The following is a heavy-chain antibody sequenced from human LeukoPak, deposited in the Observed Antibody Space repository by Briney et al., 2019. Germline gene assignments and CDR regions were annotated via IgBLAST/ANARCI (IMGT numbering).Heavy chain of an antibody. Sequence: SETLSLTCTVSGGSISSYYWSWIRQPPGKGLEWIGYIYYSGSTNYNPSLKSRVTISVDTSKNQFSLKLSSVTAADTAVYYCARASSGSYLNWFDPWDQGTLVTVSS. D-gene: IGHD1-26*01. V-gene: IGHV4-59*08. J-gene: IGHJ5*02. CDR1: GGSISSYY. CDR2: IYYSGST. CDR3: ARASSGSYLNWFDP.